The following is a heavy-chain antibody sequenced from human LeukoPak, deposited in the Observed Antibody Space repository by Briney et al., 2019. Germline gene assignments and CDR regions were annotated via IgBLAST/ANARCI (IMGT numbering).Heavy chain of an antibody. CDR3: AITGYSSSWPQYNWFDP. CDR2: IYPGDSDT. CDR1: GYSFTSYW. Sequence: GESLKISCKGSGYSFTSYWIGWVRQMPGKGLEWMGIIYPGDSDTRYSPSFQGQVTISADKSISTAYLQWSSLKASVTAMYYCAITGYSSSWPQYNWFDPWGQGTLVTVSS. J-gene: IGHJ5*02. V-gene: IGHV5-51*01. D-gene: IGHD6-13*01.